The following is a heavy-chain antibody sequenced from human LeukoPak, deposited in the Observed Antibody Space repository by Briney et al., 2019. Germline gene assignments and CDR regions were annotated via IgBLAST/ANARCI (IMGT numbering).Heavy chain of an antibody. D-gene: IGHD2-8*01. Sequence: GSSVKVSCKASGGTFNSYAISWVRQAPGQGLEWMGGIIPIFGTANYAQKFQGRVTITTDESTSTAYMELSSLRSEDTAVYYCARERERGYCTNGVCYTGWFDPWGQGTLVTVSS. J-gene: IGHJ5*02. CDR1: GGTFNSYA. CDR3: ARERERGYCTNGVCYTGWFDP. V-gene: IGHV1-69*05. CDR2: IIPIFGTA.